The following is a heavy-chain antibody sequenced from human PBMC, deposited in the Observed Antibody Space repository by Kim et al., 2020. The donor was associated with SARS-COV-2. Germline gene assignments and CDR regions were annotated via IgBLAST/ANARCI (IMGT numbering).Heavy chain of an antibody. V-gene: IGHV3-11*03. CDR1: GFTFSDYY. CDR3: VRGARNYGPEEY. J-gene: IGHJ4*02. D-gene: IGHD3-16*01. CDR2: ISASSQYT. Sequence: GGSLRLSCQASGFTFSDYYMSWIRQAPGKGLEWVSYISASSQYTNYADSVKGRFTISRDNAKNSLYLQMSSLRAEDTAVYFCVRGARNYGPEEYWGQGTLVTVSS.